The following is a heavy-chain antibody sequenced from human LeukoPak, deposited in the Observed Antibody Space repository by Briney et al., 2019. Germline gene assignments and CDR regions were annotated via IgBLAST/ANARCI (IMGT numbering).Heavy chain of an antibody. CDR2: INHSGSI. CDR1: GGSFSGYY. CDR3: AMGLLPMVDY. V-gene: IGHV4-34*01. J-gene: IGHJ4*02. D-gene: IGHD2-15*01. Sequence: PSETLSLTCAVYGGSFSGYYWSWIRQPPGKGLEWIGEINHSGSINYNPSLKSRVTISVDTSKNQFSLKLSSVTAADTAVYYCAMGLLPMVDYWGQGTLVTVSS.